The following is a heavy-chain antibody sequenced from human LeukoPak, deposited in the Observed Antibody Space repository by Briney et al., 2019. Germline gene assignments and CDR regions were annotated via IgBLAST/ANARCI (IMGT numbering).Heavy chain of an antibody. D-gene: IGHD2-21*02. Sequence: GASVKVSCKASGYTFTGYYMHWVRQAPGQGLEWMGWINPNSGGTNYAQKFQGRVTMTRDTSISTAYMELSRLRSDDTAVYYCAREEYCGGDCYSPWDCWGQGTLVTVSS. CDR1: GYTFTGYY. V-gene: IGHV1-2*02. CDR2: INPNSGGT. J-gene: IGHJ4*02. CDR3: AREEYCGGDCYSPWDC.